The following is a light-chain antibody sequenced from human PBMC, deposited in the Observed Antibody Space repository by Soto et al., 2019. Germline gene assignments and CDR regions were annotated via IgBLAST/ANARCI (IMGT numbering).Light chain of an antibody. V-gene: IGLV2-14*01. CDR3: SAYTSRSTLV. J-gene: IGLJ2*01. CDR2: EVR. Sequence: LTPPSSLSGSPGQSITISCSGTSRDIGAYNLVSWYQQPPGKAPKLLIYEVRNRPSGISYRFSGSKSGTTASLTISSLLPEDEADYYCSAYTSRSTLVFGGGTKVTVL. CDR1: SRDIGAYNL.